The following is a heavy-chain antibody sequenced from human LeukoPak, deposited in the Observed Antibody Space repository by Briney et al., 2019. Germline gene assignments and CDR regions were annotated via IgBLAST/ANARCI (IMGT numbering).Heavy chain of an antibody. Sequence: GGSLRLSCVASGFTFSSCEMNWVRQAPGKGLEWVSYISSSGSTIYYADSVKGRFTISRDNAKNSLYLQMNSLRAEDTAVYYCAELGITMIGGVWGKGTTVTISS. CDR2: ISSSGSTI. D-gene: IGHD3-10*02. J-gene: IGHJ6*04. CDR3: AELGITMIGGV. V-gene: IGHV3-48*03. CDR1: GFTFSSCE.